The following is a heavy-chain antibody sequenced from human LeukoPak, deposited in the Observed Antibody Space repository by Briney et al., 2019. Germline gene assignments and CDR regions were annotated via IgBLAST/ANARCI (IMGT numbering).Heavy chain of an antibody. CDR3: AVPPSDF. J-gene: IGHJ4*02. CDR1: GFNFNTKW. CDR2: INQDGSEK. Sequence: GGSLRLSCAASGFNFNTKWMTWVRQAPGKGLEWVANINQDGSEKYYLDSVKGRFTISRDNAKSSLYLEMSYLTAEDTAVYSCAVPPSDFWGRGTLVAVSS. V-gene: IGHV3-7*01. D-gene: IGHD6-6*01.